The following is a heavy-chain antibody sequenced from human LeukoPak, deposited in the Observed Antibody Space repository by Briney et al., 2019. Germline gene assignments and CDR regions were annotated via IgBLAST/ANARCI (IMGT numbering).Heavy chain of an antibody. V-gene: IGHV4-61*08. Sequence: SETLSLTCTVSGGSVGSGGYYWSWIRQPPGGGLEWIGDIYYIRNTNYNPSLKSRVTMSLDPSKNQFSLKLNSVTAADTAVYYCARPQSKRGSSRYYFAYGGQGTLATVSS. D-gene: IGHD1-26*01. CDR1: GGSVGSGGYY. CDR2: IYYIRNT. J-gene: IGHJ4*02. CDR3: ARPQSKRGSSRYYFAY.